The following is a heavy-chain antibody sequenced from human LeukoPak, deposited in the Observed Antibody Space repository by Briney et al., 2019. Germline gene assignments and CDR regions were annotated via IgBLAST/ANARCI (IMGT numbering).Heavy chain of an antibody. CDR3: TRRYCTDGVCPFDI. D-gene: IGHD2-8*01. CDR1: GFTFSTSS. CDR2: ISRSGDYT. V-gene: IGHV3-21*01. J-gene: IGHJ3*02. Sequence: GGSLRLSCAASGFTFSTSSMTWVRQAPGKGLEWVSSISRSGDYTHYADSVKGRFTMSRDNAKNSLYQQMNSLRAEDTAVYYCTRRYCTDGVCPFDIWGQGTMATVSS.